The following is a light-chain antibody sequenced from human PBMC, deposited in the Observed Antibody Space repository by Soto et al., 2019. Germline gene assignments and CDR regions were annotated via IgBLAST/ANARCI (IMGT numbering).Light chain of an antibody. CDR3: QQYNDWPLT. Sequence: VMTQSPATLSVSPGEGVTLSCRASQSVTNNLAWYQQKPGQAPRLLIYGASTRATGFPARFSGSGSGTEFTLAISSLQSEDFAIYHCQQYNDWPLTFGGGTKVEIK. V-gene: IGKV3-15*01. CDR2: GAS. J-gene: IGKJ4*01. CDR1: QSVTNN.